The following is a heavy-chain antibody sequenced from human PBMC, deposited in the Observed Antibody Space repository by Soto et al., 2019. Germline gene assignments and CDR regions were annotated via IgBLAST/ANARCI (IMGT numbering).Heavy chain of an antibody. CDR1: GGSGSSGDYY. Sequence: SETLSLTCTVSGGSGSSGDYYGSWIRQPPGTGLEWIGEINHSGSTNYNPPLKSRVTISVDTSKNQFSLKMSSVTAADTAVYYCARENRGVYYYYYYGMDVWGQGTTVTVSS. V-gene: IGHV4-61*08. D-gene: IGHD3-10*01. CDR3: ARENRGVYYYYYYGMDV. J-gene: IGHJ6*02. CDR2: INHSGST.